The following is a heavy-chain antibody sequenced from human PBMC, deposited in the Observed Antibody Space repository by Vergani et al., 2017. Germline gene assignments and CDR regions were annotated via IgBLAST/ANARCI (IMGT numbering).Heavy chain of an antibody. Sequence: EVQLLESGGGLVQPGGSLRLSCAASGFTFSSYAMSWVRQAPGKGLEWVAAISGNGGSTYYADTVKGRFTISRDKSKNTLYLQMNSLRGEDTAVYYCAKARSSRGVSVYSTCRDAFDIWGQETMVTVSS. D-gene: IGHD3-16*02. CDR3: AKARSSRGVSVYSTCRDAFDI. J-gene: IGHJ3*02. CDR2: ISGNGGST. CDR1: GFTFSSYA. V-gene: IGHV3-23*01.